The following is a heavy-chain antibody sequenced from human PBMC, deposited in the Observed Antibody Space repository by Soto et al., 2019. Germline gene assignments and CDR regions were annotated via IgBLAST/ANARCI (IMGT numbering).Heavy chain of an antibody. Sequence: GESLNISCKGPGYSFTSYWISWVRQIRGKGLDWMGRIDPSDSYTNYSPSFQGHVTISADKSISTAYLQWSSLKASDTAMYYCARRVAVAGTGTDYYYYGMDVWGQGTTVTVSS. V-gene: IGHV5-10-1*01. CDR1: GYSFTSYW. D-gene: IGHD6-19*01. J-gene: IGHJ6*02. CDR3: ARRVAVAGTGTDYYYYGMDV. CDR2: IDPSDSYT.